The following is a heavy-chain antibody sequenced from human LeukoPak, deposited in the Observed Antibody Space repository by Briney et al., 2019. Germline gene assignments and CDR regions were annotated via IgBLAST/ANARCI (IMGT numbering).Heavy chain of an antibody. CDR3: ARYSCSYAMDL. D-gene: IGHD1-26*01. CDR2: IYSGGST. Sequence: GGSLRLSCAASGFTVSSNYMGWVRQAPGKGLEWVSVIYSGGSTYYADSVKGRFTISRHNSNNTLYLQMNSLRADDTAVYYCARYSCSYAMDLWGQGTTVTVSS. CDR1: GFTVSSNY. V-gene: IGHV3-53*04. J-gene: IGHJ6*02.